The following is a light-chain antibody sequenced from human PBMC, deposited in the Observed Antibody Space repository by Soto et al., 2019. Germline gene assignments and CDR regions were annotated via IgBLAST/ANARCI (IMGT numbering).Light chain of an antibody. Sequence: DIVMTQSPDSLAVSLGERATINCKSSQSLLHSSSNKNYLAWYQQKPGQPPKLLIYWASTRESGVPDRFSGSGSGTDFALTITSLQAEDVALYFCQQSYSPSYTFGQGTKLQIK. J-gene: IGKJ2*01. CDR2: WAS. CDR3: QQSYSPSYT. V-gene: IGKV4-1*01. CDR1: QSLLHSSSNKNY.